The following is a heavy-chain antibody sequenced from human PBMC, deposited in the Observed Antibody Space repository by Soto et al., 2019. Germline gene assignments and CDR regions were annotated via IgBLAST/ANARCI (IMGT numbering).Heavy chain of an antibody. D-gene: IGHD3-9*01. J-gene: IGHJ4*02. CDR1: GGSINSGRFY. CDR3: ARTTFYDIFTAYYSLLEY. V-gene: IGHV4-31*03. Sequence: QVQLQESGPGLVKPSQTLTLTCTVSGGSINSGRFYWSWIRQHPGKGLERIGHISDSGSSYYNPSLESRVTVSVGTSKNQFSLKLSAVTAADTAVYFCARTTFYDIFTAYYSLLEYWGQGTMVTVSS. CDR2: ISDSGSS.